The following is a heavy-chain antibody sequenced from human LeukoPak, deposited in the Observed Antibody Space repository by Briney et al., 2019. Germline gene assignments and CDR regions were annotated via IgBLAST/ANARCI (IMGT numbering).Heavy chain of an antibody. CDR2: INTKTEKT. CDR1: GYSFNKYA. D-gene: IGHD4-11*01. J-gene: IGHJ4*02. CDR3: AGTVTTRLFYFDY. Sequence: ASVKVSCKASGYSFNKYAMNWVRQVPGKGLEWMGWINTKTEKTTYAQAFTGRFVFSLDTSVSTAYLQIDSLQADDTAVYYCAGTVTTRLFYFDYWGQGSLVTVSS. V-gene: IGHV7-4-1*01.